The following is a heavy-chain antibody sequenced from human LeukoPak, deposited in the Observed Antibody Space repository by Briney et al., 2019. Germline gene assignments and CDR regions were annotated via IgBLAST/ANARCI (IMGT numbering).Heavy chain of an antibody. CDR2: LSHSGSS. Sequence: SEALSLTCTVSGGSVSSYYWSWIRRPPGRGLEWIAYLSHSGSSDSNPSLTSRVTTLVDTSKNQFSLKLTSVTAADTAVYYCARARYAIAWYAFDIWGHGTMVTVSS. J-gene: IGHJ3*02. D-gene: IGHD2-2*01. CDR3: ARARYAIAWYAFDI. V-gene: IGHV4-59*02. CDR1: GGSVSSYY.